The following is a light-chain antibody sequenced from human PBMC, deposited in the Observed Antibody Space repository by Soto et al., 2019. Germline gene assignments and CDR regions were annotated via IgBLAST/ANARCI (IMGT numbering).Light chain of an antibody. CDR1: QSVSSNY. J-gene: IGKJ2*01. V-gene: IGKV3-20*01. Sequence: EIVLTQSPGTLSLSPGERATLSCRASQSVSSNYLAWYQQKPGQAPRLLIYGASSRATGIPDRFTGSGSGTDFTLTISRLEPEDFAVYYCQQYCTSFPTFGQGTKLEIK. CDR3: QQYCTSFPT. CDR2: GAS.